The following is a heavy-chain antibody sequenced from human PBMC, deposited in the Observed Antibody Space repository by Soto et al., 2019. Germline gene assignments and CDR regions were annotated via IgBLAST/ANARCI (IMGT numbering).Heavy chain of an antibody. Sequence: GESLKISCKGSGYSFTFYWIGWVRQMPGKGLEWMGIIYPGDSDTRYSPSFQGQVTISADKSFSTAYLQWTSLKASDTAMYYCARVYVDTPPSPYYSTDVWDKGSTVTVSS. J-gene: IGHJ6*03. V-gene: IGHV5-51*01. CDR1: GYSFTFYW. CDR3: ARVYVDTPPSPYYSTDV. D-gene: IGHD4-17*01. CDR2: IYPGDSDT.